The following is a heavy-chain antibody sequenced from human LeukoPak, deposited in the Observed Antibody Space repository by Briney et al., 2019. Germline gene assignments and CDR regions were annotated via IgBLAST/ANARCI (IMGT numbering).Heavy chain of an antibody. J-gene: IGHJ4*02. V-gene: IGHV1-2*02. CDR3: ARVASWGYSYGLLNFDF. D-gene: IGHD5-18*01. CDR2: INPNSGDT. CDR1: GYTFIGYY. Sequence: ASVKVSCKASGYTFIGYYMHWVRQATGQGLEWMGWINPNSGDTYYAQNFQGRVTMTRDSSISTAYMDLSRLRSDDTAVYYCARVASWGYSYGLLNFDFWGQGTLVTVSS.